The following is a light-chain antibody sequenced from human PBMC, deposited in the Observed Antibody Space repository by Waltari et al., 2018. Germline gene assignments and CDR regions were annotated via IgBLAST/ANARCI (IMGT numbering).Light chain of an antibody. CDR1: SGHSTNV. V-gene: IGLV4-69*01. CDR2: VNSDGSH. CDR3: QTGGHGTWV. Sequence: QLVLTQSPSASASLGASVKLTCPLSSGHSTNVIAWLQKRPERGPRYLMKVNSDGSHNKGDEIPDRFSGSSSGAEHYRTISSLQSEDEADYYCQTGGHGTWVFGGGTKLTVL. J-gene: IGLJ3*02.